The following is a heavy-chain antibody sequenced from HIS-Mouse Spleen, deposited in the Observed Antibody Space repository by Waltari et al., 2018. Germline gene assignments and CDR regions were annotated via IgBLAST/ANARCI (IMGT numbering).Heavy chain of an antibody. V-gene: IGHV1-8*01. CDR3: ARAPRGGYYDSSGYYYVDY. D-gene: IGHD3-22*01. Sequence: QVQLVQSGAEVKKPGASVKVSCKASGSTFTSSDINWVRQTTGQGREWMGWMNPNSGNTGYAQKFQGRVTMTRNTSISTAYMELSSLRSEDTAVYYCARAPRGGYYDSSGYYYVDYWGQGTLVTVSS. CDR2: MNPNSGNT. CDR1: GSTFTSSD. J-gene: IGHJ4*02.